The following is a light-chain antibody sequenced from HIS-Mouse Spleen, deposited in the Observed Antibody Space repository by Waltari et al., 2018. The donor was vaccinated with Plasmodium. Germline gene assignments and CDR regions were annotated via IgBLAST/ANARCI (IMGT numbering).Light chain of an antibody. CDR3: QSYDSSLSGWV. CDR1: SSNIGAGYD. J-gene: IGLJ3*02. CDR2: GNI. Sequence: QSVLTQPPSVSGAPGQRVTISCTGSSSNIGAGYDVHWYQQLPGTAPKLLIYGNITRPSGVPARFSGSKSGTSASLAITGLQAEDEADYYCQSYDSSLSGWVFGGGTKLTVL. V-gene: IGLV1-40*01.